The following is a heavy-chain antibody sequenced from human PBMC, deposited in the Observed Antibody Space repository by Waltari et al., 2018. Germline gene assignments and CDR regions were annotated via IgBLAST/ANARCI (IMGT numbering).Heavy chain of an antibody. CDR2: INPTSGGT. V-gene: IGHV1-2*02. Sequence: QVQLVQSGAEVKKPGASVKVSCKASGYTFTGYYMHWVRQAPGQGLEWMGGINPTSGGTNEAQKCQGRVTMTRDTASSTAYMGLSRLRSDDTAVDYCARDDGLGPYDFPPGMDVWGQGTTVTVSS. J-gene: IGHJ6*02. CDR1: GYTFTGYY. CDR3: ARDDGLGPYDFPPGMDV. D-gene: IGHD3-3*01.